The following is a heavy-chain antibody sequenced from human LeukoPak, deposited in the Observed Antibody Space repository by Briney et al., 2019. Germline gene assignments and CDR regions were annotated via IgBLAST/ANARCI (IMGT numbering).Heavy chain of an antibody. J-gene: IGHJ4*02. CDR2: INPSGGST. Sequence: VASVKVSCKASGYTFTSYYMHWVRQAPGQGLEWMGIINPSGGSTSYAQKFQGRVTMTRDTSTSTAYMELSRLRSDDTAVYYCARGPPIERVRYYYDSSGYYKACFDYWGQGTLVTVSS. CDR1: GYTFTSYY. D-gene: IGHD3-22*01. V-gene: IGHV1-46*01. CDR3: ARGPPIERVRYYYDSSGYYKACFDY.